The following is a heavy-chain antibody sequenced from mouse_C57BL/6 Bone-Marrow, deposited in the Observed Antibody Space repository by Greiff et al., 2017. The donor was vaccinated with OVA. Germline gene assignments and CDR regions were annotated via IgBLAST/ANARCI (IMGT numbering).Heavy chain of an antibody. CDR3: ARRMVRGYWYFDV. CDR1: GYTFTDYY. J-gene: IGHJ1*03. CDR2: INPNNGGT. D-gene: IGHD2-3*01. V-gene: IGHV1-26*01. Sequence: EVQLQQSGPELVKPGASVKISCKASGYTFTDYYMNWVKQSHGKSLEWIGDINPNNGGTSYNQKFKGKATLTVDKSSSTAYMELRSLTSEDSAVYYCARRMVRGYWYFDVWGTGTTVTVSS.